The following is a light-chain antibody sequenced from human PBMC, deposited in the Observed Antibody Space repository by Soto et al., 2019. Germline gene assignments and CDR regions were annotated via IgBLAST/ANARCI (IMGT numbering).Light chain of an antibody. V-gene: IGKV1-39*01. J-gene: IGKJ1*01. Sequence: DIQMTQSPSTLSASVGDRVTITRRASQSISTYLNWYQQKLGRAPTLLIYAASSLQSGVPSRFSGGGSGTDFTLTISSLHPEDFAMYFCQQCYSSPRTFGQGTKVEIK. CDR1: QSISTY. CDR2: AAS. CDR3: QQCYSSPRT.